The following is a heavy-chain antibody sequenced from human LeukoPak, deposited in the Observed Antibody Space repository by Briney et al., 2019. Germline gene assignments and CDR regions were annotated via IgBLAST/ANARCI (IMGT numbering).Heavy chain of an antibody. D-gene: IGHD3-10*01. CDR1: GYTFSSNG. Sequence: ASVKVSXKASGYTFSSNGISWVRQAPGQGLEWMGWISAYNGNTNYAQKVQGRVTMTTDTSTSTAYMELRSLRPDDTAVYYCARDRGRAPFDPWGQGTLVTVSS. CDR3: ARDRGRAPFDP. CDR2: ISAYNGNT. J-gene: IGHJ5*02. V-gene: IGHV1-18*01.